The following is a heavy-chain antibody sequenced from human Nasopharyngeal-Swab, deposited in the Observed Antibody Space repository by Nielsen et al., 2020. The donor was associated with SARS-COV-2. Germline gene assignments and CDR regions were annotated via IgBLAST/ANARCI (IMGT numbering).Heavy chain of an antibody. CDR3: ARDGRGIAALAYYYYGMDV. D-gene: IGHD6-25*01. CDR2: ISAYNGNT. Sequence: ASVKVSCKASGYTFTSYGISWVRQAPGQGLEWMGWISAYNGNTNYAQKLQGRVTMTTDTSTSTAYMELGSLRSDDTAVYYCARDGRGIAALAYYYYGMDVWGQGTTVTDSS. V-gene: IGHV1-18*01. CDR1: GYTFTSYG. J-gene: IGHJ6*02.